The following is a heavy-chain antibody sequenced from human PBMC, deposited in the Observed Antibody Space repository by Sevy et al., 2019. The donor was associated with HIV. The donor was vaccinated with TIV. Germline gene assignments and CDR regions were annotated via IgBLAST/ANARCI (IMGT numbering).Heavy chain of an antibody. Sequence: GGSLRLSCAASGFTFSSYAMHLVRQAPGKGLEWVAVISYDGSNKYYADSVKGRFTISRDNSKNTLYLQMNSLRAEDTAVYYCAREWGGYCSSTSCSGPNWFDPWGQGTLVTVSS. J-gene: IGHJ5*02. CDR3: AREWGGYCSSTSCSGPNWFDP. CDR2: ISYDGSNK. D-gene: IGHD2-2*01. V-gene: IGHV3-30-3*01. CDR1: GFTFSSYA.